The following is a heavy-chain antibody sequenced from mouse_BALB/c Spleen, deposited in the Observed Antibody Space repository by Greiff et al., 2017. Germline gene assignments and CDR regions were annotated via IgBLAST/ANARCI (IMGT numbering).Heavy chain of an antibody. CDR2: ISSGGSYT. CDR1: GFTFSSYA. J-gene: IGHJ2*01. D-gene: IGHD2-14*01. CDR3: AREGVRGFDY. Sequence: EVMLVESGGGLVKPGGSLKLSCAASGFTFSSYAMSWVRQSPEKRLEWVAEISSGGSYTYYPDTVTGRFTISRDNAKNTLYLEMSSLRSEDTAMYYCAREGVRGFDYWGQGTTLTVSS. V-gene: IGHV5-9-4*01.